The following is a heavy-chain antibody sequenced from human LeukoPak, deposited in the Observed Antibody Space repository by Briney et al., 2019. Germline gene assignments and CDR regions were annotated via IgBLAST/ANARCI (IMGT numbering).Heavy chain of an antibody. V-gene: IGHV3-7*03. J-gene: IGHJ4*02. CDR2: IKQDGGEI. Sequence: QAGGSPRLSCAASGFTFSRYWMSWVRQVPRKGLEWVANIKQDGGEIYYVDSVKGRFTISRDNAKSSLYLQMNSLRAGDTAVYYCARDKGDCDTSGSLFVFGGQGTPVTVSS. CDR3: ARDKGDCDTSGSLFVF. D-gene: IGHD3-22*01. CDR1: GFTFSRYW.